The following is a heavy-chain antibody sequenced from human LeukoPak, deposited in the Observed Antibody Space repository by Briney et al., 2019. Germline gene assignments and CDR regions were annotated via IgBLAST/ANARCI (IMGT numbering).Heavy chain of an antibody. CDR1: GFTFSSYE. D-gene: IGHD6-13*01. V-gene: IGHV3-48*03. CDR3: ARGLAAAGTEAY. Sequence: GGSLRLSCAASGFTFSSYEINWVRQAPGKGLAWVSYISSSGVSINHADSVKGRFTVSRDNAKNSLYLQMNSLRAEDTAVYYCARGLAAAGTEAYWGQGTLVTVSS. CDR2: ISSSGVSI. J-gene: IGHJ4*02.